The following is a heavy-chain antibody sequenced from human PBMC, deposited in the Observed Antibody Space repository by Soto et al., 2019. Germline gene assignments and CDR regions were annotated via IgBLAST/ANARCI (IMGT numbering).Heavy chain of an antibody. V-gene: IGHV4-61*01. J-gene: IGHJ4*02. CDR3: ARLYYSAHSGSYYFDY. D-gene: IGHD1-26*01. Sequence: QVQLHESGTGLVKSSETLSLMCSVSGGSVSSGSFYWSWIRQPPGKGLEWIGHIYYNGNTKYRPSLKSRLTTSVYTSNNRFSLNLRSVTAADTAVYFCARLYYSAHSGSYYFDYWGQGAPVTVSS. CDR1: GGSVSSGSFY. CDR2: IYYNGNT.